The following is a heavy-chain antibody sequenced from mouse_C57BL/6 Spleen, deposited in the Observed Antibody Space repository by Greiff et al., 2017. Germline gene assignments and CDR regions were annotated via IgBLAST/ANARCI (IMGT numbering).Heavy chain of an antibody. Sequence: VQLQQPGTELVKPGASVKLSCKASGYIFTSYWMHWVKQRPGQGLEWIGNINPSNGGTNYNEKFKSKATLTVDKSSSTAYMQLSSLTSEDSAVYYCARVGGYDYGAVAYWGQGTLVTVSA. CDR2: INPSNGGT. CDR1: GYIFTSYW. J-gene: IGHJ3*01. V-gene: IGHV1-53*01. D-gene: IGHD2-4*01. CDR3: ARVGGYDYGAVAY.